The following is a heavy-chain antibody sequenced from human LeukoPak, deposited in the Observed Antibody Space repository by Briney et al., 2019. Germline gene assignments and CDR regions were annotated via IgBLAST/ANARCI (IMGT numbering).Heavy chain of an antibody. CDR1: GGSFSGYH. J-gene: IGHJ6*03. Sequence: SETLSLTCGVYGGSFSGYHWTWIRQPPGKGLEWIGEINHSGSTNYNPSLKSRVTISVDTSKNQFSLKLSSVTAADTAVYYCARVRWPDPYYYYYMDVWGKGTTVTVSS. V-gene: IGHV4-34*01. D-gene: IGHD5-24*01. CDR2: INHSGST. CDR3: ARVRWPDPYYYYYMDV.